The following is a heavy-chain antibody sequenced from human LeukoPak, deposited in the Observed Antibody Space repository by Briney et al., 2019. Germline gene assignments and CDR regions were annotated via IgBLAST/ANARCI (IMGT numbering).Heavy chain of an antibody. V-gene: IGHV4-30-2*01. J-gene: IGHJ4*02. CDR1: GGSISSGGYS. D-gene: IGHD3-22*01. CDR2: IYHSGST. Sequence: SETLSLTCAVSGGSISSGGYSWSWIRQPPGKGLEWIGYIYHSGSTYYNPSLKSRVTISVDRSKNQFSLKLSSATAADTAVYYCARGRHYYDSSGYYSDWGQGTPVTVSS. CDR3: ARGRHYYDSSGYYSD.